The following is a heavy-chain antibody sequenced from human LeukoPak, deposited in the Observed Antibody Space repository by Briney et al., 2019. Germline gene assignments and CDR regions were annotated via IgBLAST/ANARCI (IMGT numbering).Heavy chain of an antibody. J-gene: IGHJ4*02. V-gene: IGHV3-30-3*01. CDR3: ARVDSSGYYGIFDY. CDR2: ISYDGSNK. CDR1: GFTFSSYA. D-gene: IGHD3-22*01. Sequence: GRSLRLSCAASGFTFSSYAMHWVRQAPGKGLEGVAVISYDGSNKYYADSVKGRFTISRDNSKNTLYLQMNSLRAEGTAVYYCARVDSSGYYGIFDYWGQGTLVTVSS.